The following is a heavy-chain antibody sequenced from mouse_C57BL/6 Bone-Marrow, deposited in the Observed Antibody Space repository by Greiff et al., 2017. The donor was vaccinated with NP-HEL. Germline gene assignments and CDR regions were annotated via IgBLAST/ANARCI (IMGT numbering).Heavy chain of an antibody. D-gene: IGHD1-1*01. Sequence: QVQLQQSGPGLVQPSQSLSIPCTVSGFSLTSYGVHWVRQSPGKGLEWMGVIWSGGGTEYNAAFISRLSICTEHSKSHVFFNMNSLQADDTAIYYCARKGGDYGSSPSWFAYWGQGTLVTVSA. CDR1: GFSLTSYG. CDR3: ARKGGDYGSSPSWFAY. CDR2: IWSGGGT. J-gene: IGHJ3*01. V-gene: IGHV2-2*01.